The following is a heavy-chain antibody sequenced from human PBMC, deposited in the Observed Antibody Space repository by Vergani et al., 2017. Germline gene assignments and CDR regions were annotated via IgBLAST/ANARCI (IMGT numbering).Heavy chain of an antibody. CDR2: IYYSWST. D-gene: IGHD3-22*01. CDR3: ASYADYYDSSGYYEGNWFDP. J-gene: IGHJ5*02. Sequence: QVQLQESGPGLVKPSQTLSLTCTVSGGSISSGGYYWSWIRQHPGKGLEWIGYIYYSWSTYYNPSLKSRVTISVDTSKNQFSLKRSSVTAADTAVYYCASYADYYDSSGYYEGNWFDPWGQGTLVTVSS. V-gene: IGHV4-31*03. CDR1: GGSISSGGYY.